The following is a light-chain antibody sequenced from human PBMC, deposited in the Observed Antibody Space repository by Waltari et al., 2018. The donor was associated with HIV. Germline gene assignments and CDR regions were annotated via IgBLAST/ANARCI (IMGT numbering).Light chain of an antibody. Sequence: QSALTQAASVSGSPGQSITISCTGSSSDIGAYYYVSWYQQHPDKVPKLVIYEVSNRPSGISNRVSGSKSGNTASLTSSGLQADDEASYYCSSYTASSTLDVVFGGGTRLTVL. CDR1: SSDIGAYYY. J-gene: IGLJ2*01. CDR2: EVS. V-gene: IGLV2-14*03. CDR3: SSYTASSTLDVV.